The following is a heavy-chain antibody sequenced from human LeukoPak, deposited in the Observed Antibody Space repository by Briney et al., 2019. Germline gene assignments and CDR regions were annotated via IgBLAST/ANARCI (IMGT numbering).Heavy chain of an antibody. J-gene: IGHJ6*04. D-gene: IGHD3-10*01. V-gene: IGHV3-23*01. CDR1: GFTFSSYA. Sequence: GGSLRLSCAASGFTFSSYAMNWVRQAPGKGLEWVSAISGSGGSTYYADSVKGRFTISRDNSKSTLYLQMNNLRADDTAMYYCAREVTMIRGVTQNFYGMDVWGKGTAVTVSS. CDR2: ISGSGGST. CDR3: AREVTMIRGVTQNFYGMDV.